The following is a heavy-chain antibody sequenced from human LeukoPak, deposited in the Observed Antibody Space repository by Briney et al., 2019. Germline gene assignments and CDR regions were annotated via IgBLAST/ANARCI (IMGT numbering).Heavy chain of an antibody. V-gene: IGHV3-23*01. D-gene: IGHD6-19*01. CDR1: GFTFDDYA. CDR3: AKDRDGSGWYFGY. J-gene: IGHJ4*02. Sequence: GGSLRLSCAASGFTFDDYAMHWVRQAPGKGLEWVSAISGSGGSTYYADSVKGRFTISRDNSKNTLYLQMNSLRAEDTAVYYCAKDRDGSGWYFGYWGQGTLVTVSS. CDR2: ISGSGGST.